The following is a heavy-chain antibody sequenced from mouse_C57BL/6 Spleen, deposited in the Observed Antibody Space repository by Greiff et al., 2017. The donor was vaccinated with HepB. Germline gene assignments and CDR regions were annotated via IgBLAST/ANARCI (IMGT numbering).Heavy chain of an antibody. CDR1: GFTFSSYG. D-gene: IGHD4-1*01. J-gene: IGHJ1*03. CDR2: ISSGGSYT. Sequence: EVNLVESGGDLVKPGGSLKLSCAASGFTFSSYGMSWVRQTPDKRLEWVATISSGGSYTYYPDSVKGRFTISRDNAKNTLYLQMSSLKSEDTAMYYCARLGGENWYFDVWGTGTTVTVSS. CDR3: ARLGGENWYFDV. V-gene: IGHV5-6*01.